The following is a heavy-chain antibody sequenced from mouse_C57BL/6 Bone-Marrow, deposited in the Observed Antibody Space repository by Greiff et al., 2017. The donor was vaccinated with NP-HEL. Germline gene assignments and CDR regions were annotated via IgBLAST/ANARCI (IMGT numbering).Heavy chain of an antibody. CDR1: GFTFSDFY. Sequence: EVKVVESGGGLVQSGRSLRLSCATSGFTFSDFYMEWVRQAPGKGLEWIAASRNKANDYTTEYSASVKGRFIVSRDTSQSILYLQMNALRAEDTAIYYCARDAPSYYYGSSYWYFDVWGTGTTVTVSS. CDR3: ARDAPSYYYGSSYWYFDV. D-gene: IGHD1-1*01. J-gene: IGHJ1*03. CDR2: SRNKANDYTT. V-gene: IGHV7-1*01.